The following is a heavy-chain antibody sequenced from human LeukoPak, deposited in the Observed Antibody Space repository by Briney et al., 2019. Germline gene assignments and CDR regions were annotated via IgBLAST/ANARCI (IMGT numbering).Heavy chain of an antibody. D-gene: IGHD3-10*01. Sequence: SVKVSCKASGGTFSSYAISWVRQAPGQGLEWMGGIIPIFGTANYAQKFQGRVTITADESTSTAYMELSSLRSEDTAVNYCASKFDYYYGMDVWGQGTTVTVSS. CDR2: IIPIFGTA. CDR1: GGTFSSYA. V-gene: IGHV1-69*13. CDR3: ASKFDYYYGMDV. J-gene: IGHJ6*02.